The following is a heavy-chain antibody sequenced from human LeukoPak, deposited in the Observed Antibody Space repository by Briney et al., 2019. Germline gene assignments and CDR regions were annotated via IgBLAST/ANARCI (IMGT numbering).Heavy chain of an antibody. CDR1: GGSISSSY. CDR2: IYSTGST. V-gene: IGHV4-59*08. CDR3: ARHGGHCTSTSCFDP. J-gene: IGHJ5*02. D-gene: IGHD2-2*01. Sequence: SETLSLTCTVSGGSISSSYWSWIRQPPGKGLEWIGYIYSTGSTNSNPSLKSRVTISVDTSKNQFSLNLSSVTAADTAVYYCARHGGHCTSTSCFDPWGQGTPVTVSS.